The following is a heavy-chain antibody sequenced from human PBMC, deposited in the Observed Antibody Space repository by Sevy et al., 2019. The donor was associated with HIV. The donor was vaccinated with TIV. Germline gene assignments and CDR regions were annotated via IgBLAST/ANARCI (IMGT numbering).Heavy chain of an antibody. V-gene: IGHV3-30*02. CDR3: AKGLGMVQGALLSEDI. D-gene: IGHD3-10*01. CDR1: GFSISGYG. J-gene: IGHJ3*02. CDR2: IRYDGSTK. Sequence: GGSLRLSCAASGFSISGYGMHWVRQAPGKGLEWVAFIRYDGSTKYYADSVKGRFTISRDNSKNTLYLQMNSLRGDDTSLYYCAKGLGMVQGALLSEDIWGQGTMVTVSS.